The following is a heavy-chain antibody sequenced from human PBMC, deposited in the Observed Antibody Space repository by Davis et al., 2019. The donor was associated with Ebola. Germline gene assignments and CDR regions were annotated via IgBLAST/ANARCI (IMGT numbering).Heavy chain of an antibody. Sequence: GGSLRLSCAASGFIFSSYVMSWVRQAPGKGLEWVSTLGTSADTYYADSVKGRFTISRDNSKNTLYLQMNGLRVEDTAVYYCARVNLWSRGWAMDVWGKGTTVTVSS. CDR1: GFIFSSYV. CDR2: LGTSADT. CDR3: ARVNLWSRGWAMDV. V-gene: IGHV3-23*01. D-gene: IGHD2-21*01. J-gene: IGHJ6*04.